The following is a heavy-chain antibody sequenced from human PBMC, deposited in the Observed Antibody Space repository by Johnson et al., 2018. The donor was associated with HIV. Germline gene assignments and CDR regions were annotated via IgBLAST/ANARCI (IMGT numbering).Heavy chain of an antibody. CDR1: GFTFSNYA. J-gene: IGHJ3*02. Sequence: QMLLVESGGGLVQPGGSLRLSCAASGFTFSNYAMHWVRQAPGKGLEYVSAISGSGGSTYYADSVKGRFTISRDNSKNTLYLQMNSLRAEDTAVYYCASFVVVVAATGAFDIWGQGTMVTVSS. CDR2: ISGSGGST. CDR3: ASFVVVVAATGAFDI. D-gene: IGHD2-15*01. V-gene: IGHV3-64*04.